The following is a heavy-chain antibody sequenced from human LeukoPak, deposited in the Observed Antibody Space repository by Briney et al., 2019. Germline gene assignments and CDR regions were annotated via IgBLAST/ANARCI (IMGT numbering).Heavy chain of an antibody. CDR1: GFTFGNYA. CDR2: IRSKAYGGTT. Sequence: GGSLRLSCTASGFTFGNYAMSWFRQAPGKGLEWVGFIRSKAYGGTTEYAASVEGRFTISRDDSKSIAYLQMNSLKTEDIAVYYCTRRLALHYYDSSGYYSYFDYCGQGTLVTVSS. V-gene: IGHV3-49*03. CDR3: TRRLALHYYDSSGYYSYFDY. J-gene: IGHJ4*02. D-gene: IGHD3-22*01.